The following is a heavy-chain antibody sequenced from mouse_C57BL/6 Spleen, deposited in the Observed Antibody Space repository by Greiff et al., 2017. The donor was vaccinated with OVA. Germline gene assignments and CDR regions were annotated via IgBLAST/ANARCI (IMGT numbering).Heavy chain of an antibody. CDR1: GYTFTDYN. D-gene: IGHD2-2*01. Sequence: VHVKQSGPELVKPGASVKMSCKASGYTFTDYNMHWVKQSHGKSLEWIGYINPNNGGTSYNQKFKGKATLTVNKSSSTAYMELRSLTSEDSAVYYCARGGYGYDVRVYFDYWGQGTTLTVSS. V-gene: IGHV1-22*01. J-gene: IGHJ2*01. CDR2: INPNNGGT. CDR3: ARGGYGYDVRVYFDY.